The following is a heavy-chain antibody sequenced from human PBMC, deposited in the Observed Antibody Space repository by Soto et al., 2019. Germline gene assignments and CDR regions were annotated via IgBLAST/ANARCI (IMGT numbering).Heavy chain of an antibody. V-gene: IGHV3-30*18. Sequence: QVQLVESGGGVVQPGRSLRLSCAASGFTFRSYGMHWVRQAPGKGLEWVAVISYDGSKKYYVDSVKGRFTISRDNSKNTLFLQMNSLRAEDTAVYYCAKDWPMYYYDSSGVFDYWGQGTLVTVSS. CDR2: ISYDGSKK. CDR1: GFTFRSYG. J-gene: IGHJ4*02. D-gene: IGHD3-22*01. CDR3: AKDWPMYYYDSSGVFDY.